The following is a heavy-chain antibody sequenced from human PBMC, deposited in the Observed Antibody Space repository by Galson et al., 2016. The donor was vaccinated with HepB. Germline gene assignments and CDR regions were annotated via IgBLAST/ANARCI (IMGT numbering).Heavy chain of an antibody. V-gene: IGHV4-39*01. CDR3: AHVRNDHGGLYFAS. CDR1: GGSIARNIYY. J-gene: IGHJ4*02. CDR2: IIYSGRT. D-gene: IGHD4-23*01. Sequence: SETLSLTCSVSGGSIARNIYYWGWIRQTPGKGLEWIGNIIYSGRTFYNLSLKSRVTISVDTSKNQFSLRLNSMTAADTAIYYCAHVRNDHGGLYFASWGQGTLVTVSP.